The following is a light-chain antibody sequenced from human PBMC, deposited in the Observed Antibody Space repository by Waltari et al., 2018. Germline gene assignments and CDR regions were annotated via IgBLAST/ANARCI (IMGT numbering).Light chain of an antibody. Sequence: QSALTQPASVSGSPGQSTPIPCTGGPSELGKYHLVSWYMQNPRKAPKVIIYEVTKRPSGISDRFSGSKSGNTASLTISGLQVEDEADYYCCSYAGRSSMIFGGGTKVTVV. CDR2: EVT. J-gene: IGLJ2*01. CDR1: PSELGKYHL. V-gene: IGLV2-23*02. CDR3: CSYAGRSSMI.